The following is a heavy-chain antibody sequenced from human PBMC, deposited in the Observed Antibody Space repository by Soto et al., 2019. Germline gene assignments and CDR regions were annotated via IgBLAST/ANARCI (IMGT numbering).Heavy chain of an antibody. CDR2: IIPIFGTA. D-gene: IGHD3-3*01. V-gene: IGHV1-69*13. CDR1: GGTFSSYA. CDR3: ARSQGYDFWSGPINFDY. Sequence: SVKVSCKASGGTFSSYAISWVRQAPGQGLEWMGGIIPIFGTANYAQKFQGRVTITADESTSTAYMELSSLRSEDTAVYYCARSQGYDFWSGPINFDYWGQGTLVTVSS. J-gene: IGHJ4*02.